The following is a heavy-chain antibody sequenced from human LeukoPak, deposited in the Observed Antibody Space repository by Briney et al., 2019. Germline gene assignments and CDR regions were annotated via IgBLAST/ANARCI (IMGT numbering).Heavy chain of an antibody. J-gene: IGHJ6*03. CDR2: ISGSGGST. CDR1: GFTFSSYA. D-gene: IGHD3-16*02. Sequence: GGSLRLSCAASGFTFSSYAMSWVRQAPGKGLEWVSAISGSGGSTYYADSVKGRFTISRDNSKNTLYLQMNSLRAEDTAVYYCAKSWGYTRPYYNYMDVWGKGTTVTVSS. V-gene: IGHV3-23*01. CDR3: AKSWGYTRPYYNYMDV.